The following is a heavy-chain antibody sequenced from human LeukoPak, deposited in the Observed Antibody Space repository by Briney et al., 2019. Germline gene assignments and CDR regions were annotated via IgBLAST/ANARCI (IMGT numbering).Heavy chain of an antibody. J-gene: IGHJ4*02. CDR1: GGTFSNYA. V-gene: IGHV1-69*04. CDR2: IIPVAGVT. CDR3: AKARDYYFDY. D-gene: IGHD5-24*01. Sequence: GSSVKVSCKASGGTFSNYAIGWVRQAPGQGLEWMGRIIPVAGVTNNAQKFQGRVTITADKSTSTAYMVLRSLTSDDTAVYYCAKARDYYFDYWGQGTLVTVSS.